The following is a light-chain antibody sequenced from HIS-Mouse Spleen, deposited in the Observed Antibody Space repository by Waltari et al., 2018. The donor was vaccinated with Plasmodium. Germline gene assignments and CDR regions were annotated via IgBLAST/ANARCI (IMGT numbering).Light chain of an antibody. CDR3: MIWHSSAWV. CDR1: SGINVGTHR. V-gene: IGLV5-45*03. Sequence: QAVLTQPSSLSASPGASASLTCTLRSGINVGTHRIYWYRQKPGRPPQYRLRYKSDSDKQQGSGVPSRFSGSKDASANAGILLISGLQSEDEADSYCMIWHSSAWVFGGGTKLTVL. CDR2: YKSDSDK. J-gene: IGLJ3*02.